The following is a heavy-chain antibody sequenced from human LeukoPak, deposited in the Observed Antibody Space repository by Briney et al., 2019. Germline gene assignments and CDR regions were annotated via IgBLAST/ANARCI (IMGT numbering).Heavy chain of an antibody. CDR3: AKDQKEQKYYYYYMDV. Sequence: GGSLRLSCATSGFTFTTFWMHWVRQAPGKGLVWVSRINHDGSSTNYADSVKGRFTISRDNAKNTVYLQMNSLRAEDTAVYYCAKDQKEQKYYYYYMDVWGKGTTVTISS. J-gene: IGHJ6*03. D-gene: IGHD1-26*01. V-gene: IGHV3-74*01. CDR1: GFTFTTFW. CDR2: INHDGSST.